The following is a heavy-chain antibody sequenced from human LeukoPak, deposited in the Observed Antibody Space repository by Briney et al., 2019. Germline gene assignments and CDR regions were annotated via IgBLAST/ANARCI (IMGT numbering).Heavy chain of an antibody. CDR1: GGSISSSSYF. V-gene: IGHV4-39*01. Sequence: SETLSLTCTVSGGSISSSSYFWGWIRQPPGKGLEWIGSIYYSGSTYYNLSLKSRVTISVDTSKNQFSLRLSSVTAADTAVYYCATYCSGGSCNSAYWTIIDYWGQGTLVTVSS. CDR3: ATYCSGGSCNSAYWTIIDY. CDR2: IYYSGST. D-gene: IGHD2-15*01. J-gene: IGHJ4*02.